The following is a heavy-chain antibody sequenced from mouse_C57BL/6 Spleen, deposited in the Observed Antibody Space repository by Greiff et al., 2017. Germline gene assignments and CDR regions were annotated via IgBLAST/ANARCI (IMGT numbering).Heavy chain of an antibody. CDR3: TREESTMIRGIRAWFAY. V-gene: IGHV1-15*01. CDR1: GYTFTDYE. CDR2: IDPETGGT. J-gene: IGHJ3*01. D-gene: IGHD2-4*01. Sequence: QVQLQQSGAELVRPGASVTLSCKASGYTFTDYEMHWVKQTPVHGLEWIGAIDPETGGTAYNQKFKGKAILTADKSSSTAYMELRSLTSEDSAVYYCTREESTMIRGIRAWFAYWGQGTLVTVSA.